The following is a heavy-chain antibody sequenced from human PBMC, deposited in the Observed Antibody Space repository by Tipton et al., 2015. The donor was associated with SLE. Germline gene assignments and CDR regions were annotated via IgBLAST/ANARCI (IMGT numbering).Heavy chain of an antibody. J-gene: IGHJ6*02. V-gene: IGHV4-59*11. CDR3: ASLHNYYYGMDV. CDR1: GGSISSHY. CDR2: IYTSGST. Sequence: TLSLTCTVSGGSISSHYWSWIRQPPGKGLEWIGYIYTSGSTNYNPSLKSRVTISVDTSKNQFSLKLSSVTAADTAVYYCASLHNYYYGMDVWGQGTTVTVSS.